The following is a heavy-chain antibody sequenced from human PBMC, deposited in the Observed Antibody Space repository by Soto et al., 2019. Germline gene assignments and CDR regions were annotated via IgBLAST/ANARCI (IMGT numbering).Heavy chain of an antibody. CDR3: ARHGAYTFSENFDF. V-gene: IGHV5-10-1*01. J-gene: IGHJ4*02. CDR2: IDPTDSSS. Sequence: RGESLKISCKGSGYNFGGYWISWVRQTPGKGLEWMGRIDPTDSSSNYNPPFEGHVTVSAEKSISTAYLEWSSLKTSDTAIYYCARHGAYTFSENFDFWGQGTLVTVSS. D-gene: IGHD3-10*01. CDR1: GYNFGGYW.